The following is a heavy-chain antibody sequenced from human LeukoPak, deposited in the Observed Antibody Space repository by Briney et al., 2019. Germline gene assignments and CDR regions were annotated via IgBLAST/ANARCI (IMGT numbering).Heavy chain of an antibody. CDR1: GYTFTGYY. CDR3: AKAPMIVVVFPPRLDF. V-gene: IGHV1-2*02. J-gene: IGHJ4*02. CDR2: INPNTGGT. Sequence: ASVKVSCKTSGYTFTGYYMHWVRQAPGQGLEWMGWINPNTGGTNYAQKFQGRVTMTSDTSISTAYMELSSLRSDDTAMYYCAKAPMIVVVFPPRLDFWGQGTLVTVSS. D-gene: IGHD3-22*01.